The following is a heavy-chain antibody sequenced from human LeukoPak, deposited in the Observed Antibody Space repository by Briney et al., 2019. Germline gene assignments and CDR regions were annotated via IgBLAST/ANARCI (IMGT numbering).Heavy chain of an antibody. V-gene: IGHV3-30*04. CDR1: GFTFSSYA. CDR2: ISYDGSNK. CDR3: ARDWGVWDY. J-gene: IGHJ4*02. D-gene: IGHD3-16*01. Sequence: PGGSLRLSCAASGFTFSSYAMHWVRQAPGKGLEWVAVISYDGSNKYYADSVKGRFTISRDNSKNTLCLQMNSLRAEDTAVYYCARDWGVWDYWGQGTLVTVSS.